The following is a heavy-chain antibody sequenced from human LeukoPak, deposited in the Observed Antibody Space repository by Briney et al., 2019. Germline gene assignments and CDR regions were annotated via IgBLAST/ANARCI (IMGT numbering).Heavy chain of an antibody. CDR3: AKGIGYDWNYDYFDC. J-gene: IGHJ4*02. CDR1: GLTVSSNY. D-gene: IGHD1-7*01. CDR2: IYSGSST. V-gene: IGHV3-53*01. Sequence: GGSLRLSCAASGLTVSSNYMSWVRQAPGKGLEWVSLIYSGSSTYYADSVKGRFTISRDNSKTTLYLQMNSLRAEDTAVYYCAKGIGYDWNYDYFDCWGQGTPVTVSS.